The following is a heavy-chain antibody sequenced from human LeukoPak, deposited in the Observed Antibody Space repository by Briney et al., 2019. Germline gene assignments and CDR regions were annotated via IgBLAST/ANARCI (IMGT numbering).Heavy chain of an antibody. V-gene: IGHV1-46*01. J-gene: IGHJ3*02. Sequence: ASVKVSCKASGYTFTSYYMHWVRQAPGQGLEWMGIINPSGGSTSYAQKFQGRVTMTRDTSTSTVYMELSSLRSEDTAVYYCASGAYTSIAARNAFDIWGQGTMVTVSS. CDR3: ASGAYTSIAARNAFDI. CDR2: INPSGGST. D-gene: IGHD6-6*01. CDR1: GYTFTSYY.